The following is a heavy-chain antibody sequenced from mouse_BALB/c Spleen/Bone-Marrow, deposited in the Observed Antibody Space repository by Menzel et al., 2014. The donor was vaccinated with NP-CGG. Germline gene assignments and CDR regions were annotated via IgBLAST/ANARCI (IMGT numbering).Heavy chain of an antibody. CDR3: DRIYYYGGGFFDS. J-gene: IGHJ2*02. CDR1: GFDIKDTY. D-gene: IGHD1-1*02. CDR2: IDPANGNT. V-gene: IGHV14-3*02. Sequence: VPLQQSGAEIVKQGASVKLSCTASGFDIKDTYMHWVKQRPEQGLEWIGRIDPANGNTKYDPKFQGKAAITADTSSNTACLQISSLTSEDTAVYYCDRIYYYGGGFFDSGGHDISPTV.